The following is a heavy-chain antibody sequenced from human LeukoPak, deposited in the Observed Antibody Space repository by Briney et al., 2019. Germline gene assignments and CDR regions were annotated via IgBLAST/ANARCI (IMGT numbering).Heavy chain of an antibody. V-gene: IGHV4-4*02. CDR3: ARRTWLRGWFDP. CDR1: GGSISSSNW. D-gene: IGHD5-12*01. J-gene: IGHJ5*02. Sequence: SETLSLTCAVSGGSISSSNWWSWVRQPPGKGLEWIGEINHSGSTNYNPSLKSRVTISVDTSKNQFSLKLSSVTAADTAVYYCARRTWLRGWFDPWGQGTLVTVSS. CDR2: INHSGST.